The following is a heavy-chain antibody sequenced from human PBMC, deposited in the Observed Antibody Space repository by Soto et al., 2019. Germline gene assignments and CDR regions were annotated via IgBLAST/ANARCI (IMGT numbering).Heavy chain of an antibody. J-gene: IGHJ3*02. D-gene: IGHD1-7*01. CDR2: ISGSGGST. V-gene: IGHV3-23*01. CDR3: AKGKVELRAFDI. CDR1: GFTFSSYA. Sequence: GESLKISCAASGFTFSSYAMSWVRQAPGKGLEWVSAISGSGGSTYYADSVKGRFTISRDNSKNTLYLQMNSLRAEDTAVYYCAKGKVELRAFDIWGQGTMVTVSS.